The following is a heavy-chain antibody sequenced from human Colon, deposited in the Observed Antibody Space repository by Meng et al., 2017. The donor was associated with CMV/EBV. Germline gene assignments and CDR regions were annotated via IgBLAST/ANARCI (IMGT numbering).Heavy chain of an antibody. Sequence: GESLKISCATFGFSLSNYGMHWVRQAPDKGLEWVAFIRHDETNKYYGEAVKGRFTISRDTSKNTVDLQMNSLRPGDTALYYCAKGRAANDWNDFDSWGQGTLVTVSS. CDR2: IRHDETNK. D-gene: IGHD1-1*01. CDR3: AKGRAANDWNDFDS. J-gene: IGHJ4*02. V-gene: IGHV3-30*02. CDR1: GFSLSNYG.